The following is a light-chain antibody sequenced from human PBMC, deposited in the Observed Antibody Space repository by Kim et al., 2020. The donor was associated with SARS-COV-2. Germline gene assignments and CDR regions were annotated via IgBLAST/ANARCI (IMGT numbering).Light chain of an antibody. Sequence: VALGQTVRITCQGDSLRSYYATWYQQKPGQAPILVIYGKNNRPSGIPDRFSGSSSGNTGSLTITGTQAGDEADYYCNSRDSNDNVVFGGGTKLTVL. CDR2: GKN. CDR1: SLRSYY. V-gene: IGLV3-19*01. J-gene: IGLJ2*01. CDR3: NSRDSNDNVV.